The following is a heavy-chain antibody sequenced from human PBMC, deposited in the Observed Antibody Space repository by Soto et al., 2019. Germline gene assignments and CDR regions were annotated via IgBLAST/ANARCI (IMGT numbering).Heavy chain of an antibody. CDR2: ITGRGGST. CDR1: GFTFSSYA. D-gene: IGHD3-10*01. V-gene: IGHV3-23*01. Sequence: GGSLRLSCAASGFTFSSYAMSWVRQAPGKGLEWVSAITGRGGSTKYADSVKGRFTISRDNFKNTLYLQMSTLTAEDTAVYYCAKGQGGADYYGSGTLFDYWGQGTLVTVSS. J-gene: IGHJ4*02. CDR3: AKGQGGADYYGSGTLFDY.